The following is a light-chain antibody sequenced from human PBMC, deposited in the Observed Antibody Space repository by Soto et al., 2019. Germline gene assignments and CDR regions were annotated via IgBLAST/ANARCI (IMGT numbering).Light chain of an antibody. CDR2: EVS. CDR3: SSYTSSSTRV. V-gene: IGLV2-14*01. J-gene: IGLJ3*02. Sequence: QSVLTQPASVSGSPGQSITISCTGTSSDVGGYNYVSWYQQHPGKAPKLMIYEVSNRPSGVSSRFSGSNSGNTASLTISGLQAEDEADYYCSSYTSSSTRVFGGGTKLTVL. CDR1: SSDVGGYNY.